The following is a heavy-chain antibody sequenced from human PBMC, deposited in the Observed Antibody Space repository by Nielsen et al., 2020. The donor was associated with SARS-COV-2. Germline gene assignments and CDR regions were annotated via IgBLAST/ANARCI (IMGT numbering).Heavy chain of an antibody. J-gene: IGHJ6*02. CDR3: ARDNRMQLWLNYYYYGMDV. Sequence: WVRQAPGQGLEWMGWISAYNGNTNYAQKLQGRVTMTTDTSTSTAYMELRSLRSDDTAVYYCARDNRMQLWLNYYYYGMDVWGQGTTVTVSS. CDR2: ISAYNGNT. V-gene: IGHV1-18*01. D-gene: IGHD5-18*01.